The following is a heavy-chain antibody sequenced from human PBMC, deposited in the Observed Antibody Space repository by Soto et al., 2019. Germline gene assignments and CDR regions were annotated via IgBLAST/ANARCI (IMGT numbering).Heavy chain of an antibody. CDR3: ARLGGSGSYYQH. CDR2: IDYSGST. V-gene: IGHV4-39*01. CDR1: DGSISSGNYY. J-gene: IGHJ4*02. Sequence: QLQLQESGPGLVKPSETLSLTCTVSDGSISSGNYYWGWIRQPPGKGLEWIGSIDYSGSTYYNPSLKSRVTISVDTSKNQFSLNLSSVTAADTAVYYCARLGGSGSYYQHWGQGTLVTVSS. D-gene: IGHD3-10*01.